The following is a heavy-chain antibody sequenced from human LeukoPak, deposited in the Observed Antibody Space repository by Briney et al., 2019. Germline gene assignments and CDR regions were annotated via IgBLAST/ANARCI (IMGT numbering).Heavy chain of an antibody. J-gene: IGHJ3*02. CDR2: ISGSGGST. CDR3: AKPIRGSAGNAFDI. D-gene: IGHD6-13*01. Sequence: PGGSLRLSCAASGFTFSSYTMSWVRQAPGKGLEWVSAISGSGGSTYYADFVKGRFTFSRDNSKSTLYLQMNSLRAEDTAVYYCAKPIRGSAGNAFDIWGQGTLVTVSS. V-gene: IGHV3-23*01. CDR1: GFTFSSYT.